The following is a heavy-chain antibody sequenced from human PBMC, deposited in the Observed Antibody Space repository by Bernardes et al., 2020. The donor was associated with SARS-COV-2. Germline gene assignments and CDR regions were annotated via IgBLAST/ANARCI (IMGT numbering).Heavy chain of an antibody. CDR2: MTPTSGTT. Sequence: VARKDFCKASGYTFTSYDITWVRQATGQGLEWMGWMTPTSGTTGYAQKFQGRVTMTRNTSISTAYMELSSLRSEDTAVYYCARRSSSGYSDYWGQGTLVTVSS. D-gene: IGHD3-22*01. V-gene: IGHV1-8*01. CDR3: ARRSSSGYSDY. CDR1: GYTFTSYD. J-gene: IGHJ4*02.